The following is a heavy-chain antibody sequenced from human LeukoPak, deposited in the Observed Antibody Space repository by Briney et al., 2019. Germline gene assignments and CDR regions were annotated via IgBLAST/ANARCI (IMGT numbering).Heavy chain of an antibody. J-gene: IGHJ4*02. CDR2: VIPIFGTA. CDR3: ARDLGDSGYDLSET. V-gene: IGHV1-69*13. Sequence: APVKVSCKASGGTFSSYAISWVRQAPGQGLEWMGGVIPIFGTANYAQKFQGRVTITADESTSTAYMELSSLRSEDTAVYYCARDLGDSGYDLSETWGQGTLVTVSS. CDR1: GGTFSSYA. D-gene: IGHD5-12*01.